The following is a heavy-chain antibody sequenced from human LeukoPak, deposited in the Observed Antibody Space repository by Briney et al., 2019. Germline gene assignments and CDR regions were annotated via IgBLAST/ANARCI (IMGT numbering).Heavy chain of an antibody. CDR3: ARVGGSGSSGIDY. D-gene: IGHD3-10*01. CDR2: ISYSGNT. CDR1: GGSISNTDSY. Sequence: MSSQTLSLTCTVSGGSISNTDSYWNWIRQPPGKGLEWIGFISYSGNTYSTPSLESRVTISIDTAKNQFSLRLSSVTAADTAVYYCARVGGSGSSGIDYWGQGTLVTVSS. V-gene: IGHV4-30-4*01. J-gene: IGHJ4*02.